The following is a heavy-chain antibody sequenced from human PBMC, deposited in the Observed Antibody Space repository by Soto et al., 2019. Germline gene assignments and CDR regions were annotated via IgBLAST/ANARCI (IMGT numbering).Heavy chain of an antibody. Sequence: EVQLVESGGALVQPGGSLRLSCAASGFTFSSYAIHWVRQAPGKGLEYVSAISSNAVSTYYANSVNGRFTISRDNSPNTVHLQMGSLRTEDMSVYYCSRKGSATTASNWYFDLWGRGTLVTVSS. CDR3: SRKGSATTASNWYFDL. J-gene: IGHJ2*01. CDR1: GFTFSSYA. D-gene: IGHD1-1*01. CDR2: ISSNAVST. V-gene: IGHV3-64*01.